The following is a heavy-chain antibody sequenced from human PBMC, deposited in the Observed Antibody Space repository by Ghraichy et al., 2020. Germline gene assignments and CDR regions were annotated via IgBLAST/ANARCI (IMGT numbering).Heavy chain of an antibody. CDR1: GGTFSRYA. CDR2: ITPISGTA. D-gene: IGHD2-2*01. V-gene: IGHV1-69*06. CDR3: ARGFCSSTSCYAGYYYGMDV. Sequence: SVKVSCKASGGTFSRYAIRWVRQAPGQGLEWMGGITPISGTANYTQKFQGRVTITADKSTSTAYMELSSLRSEDTAVYYCARGFCSSTSCYAGYYYGMDVWGQGTTVTVSS. J-gene: IGHJ6*02.